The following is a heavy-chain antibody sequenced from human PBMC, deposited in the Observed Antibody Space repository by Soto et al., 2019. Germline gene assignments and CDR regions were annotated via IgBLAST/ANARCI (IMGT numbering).Heavy chain of an antibody. CDR1: GYTFTGYY. Sequence: ASVKVSCKVSGYTFTGYYLHWVRQAPGQGLEWMGWINPDNGAANYAQQFQGRVTMTRDTSISTVYLEFSSLRSDDTAVYFCARGEDYRWLFHYLGYWGQGALVTVSS. D-gene: IGHD2-8*02. CDR2: INPDNGAA. CDR3: ARGEDYRWLFHYLGY. V-gene: IGHV1-2*02. J-gene: IGHJ4*02.